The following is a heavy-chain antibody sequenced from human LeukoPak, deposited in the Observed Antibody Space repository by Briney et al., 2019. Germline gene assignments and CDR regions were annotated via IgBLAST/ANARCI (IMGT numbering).Heavy chain of an antibody. J-gene: IGHJ4*02. D-gene: IGHD6-19*01. V-gene: IGHV4-39*01. Sequence: PSETLSLTCSVSGGSISSSTYYWGWIRQSPVKGLEWIGSTNYSGSTFYNPSLKSRVAMSVDMFNNQFSLKLTSVTATDTAVYYCASGIDARSDSSVWGQGTLVTVSS. CDR2: TNYSGST. CDR1: GGSISSSTYY. CDR3: ASGIDARSDSSV.